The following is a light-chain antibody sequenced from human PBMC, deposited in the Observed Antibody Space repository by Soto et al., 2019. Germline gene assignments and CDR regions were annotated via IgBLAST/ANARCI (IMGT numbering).Light chain of an antibody. CDR1: TGAVTSGHY. CDR2: ETS. J-gene: IGLJ2*01. V-gene: IGLV7-46*01. Sequence: QAVVTQEPSLTVSPGGTVTLTCDSSTGAVTSGHYPYWFQQKPGQAPRTLIYETSNKHSWTPARFSGSLLGGKAALTLSGAQPEDEAEYYCLLSDSGAVVFGGGTKLTVL. CDR3: LLSDSGAVV.